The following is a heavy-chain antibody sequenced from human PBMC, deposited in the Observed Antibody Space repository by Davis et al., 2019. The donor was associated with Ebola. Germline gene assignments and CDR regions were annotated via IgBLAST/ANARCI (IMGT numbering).Heavy chain of an antibody. CDR1: GFTFSSYW. CDR2: ISGTNAAT. Sequence: GESLKISCAASGFTFSSYWMSWVRQAPGKGLEWVSAISGTNAATTYADSVTGRFTISRDNSKNTLYLQMGSLRAEDTAVYYCAKNKYCSSSRCYSFFDSWGQGTLVTVSS. J-gene: IGHJ4*02. D-gene: IGHD2-2*01. V-gene: IGHV3-23*01. CDR3: AKNKYCSSSRCYSFFDS.